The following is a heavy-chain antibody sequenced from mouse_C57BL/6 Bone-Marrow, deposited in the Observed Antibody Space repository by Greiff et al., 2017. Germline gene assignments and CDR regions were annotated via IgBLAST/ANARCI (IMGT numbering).Heavy chain of an antibody. J-gene: IGHJ2*01. Sequence: EVQLQQSGPELVQPGASVKISCKASGYTFTDYYMNWVKQSHGKSLDWIGDINPNNGGTSYNQKFKVKATLTLDLSSSTAYMVLRSLTSEDSAVYSCARESYYFDYWGQGTTLTVSS. CDR3: ARESYYFDY. CDR1: GYTFTDYY. V-gene: IGHV1-26*01. CDR2: INPNNGGT.